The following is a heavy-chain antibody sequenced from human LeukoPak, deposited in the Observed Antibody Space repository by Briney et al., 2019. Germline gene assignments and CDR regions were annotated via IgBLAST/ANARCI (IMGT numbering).Heavy chain of an antibody. V-gene: IGHV1-2*02. J-gene: IGHJ3*01. CDR3: ARAPPNTMIVVVPFDF. CDR1: GYTFTSYG. Sequence: ASVKVSCKASGYTFTSYGISWVRQAPGQGLEWMGWINPNSGGTNSAQKFQGRVTMTRDTSISTAYMELRWLGSDDTAVYYCARAPPNTMIVVVPFDFWGQGTMVTVSS. D-gene: IGHD3-22*01. CDR2: INPNSGGT.